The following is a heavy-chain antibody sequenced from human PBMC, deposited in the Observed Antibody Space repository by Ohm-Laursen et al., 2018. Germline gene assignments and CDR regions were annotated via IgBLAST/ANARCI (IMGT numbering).Heavy chain of an antibody. CDR1: GFTFSSYS. J-gene: IGHJ4*02. V-gene: IGHV3-21*01. Sequence: GSLRLSCAAPGFTFSSYSMNWVRQAPGKGLEWVSSISSSSSYIYYADSVKGRFTISRDNAKSSLYLQMNSLRVEDTAVYYCARGGSAWYGADWGQGILVTVSS. D-gene: IGHD6-19*01. CDR3: ARGGSAWYGAD. CDR2: ISSSSSYI.